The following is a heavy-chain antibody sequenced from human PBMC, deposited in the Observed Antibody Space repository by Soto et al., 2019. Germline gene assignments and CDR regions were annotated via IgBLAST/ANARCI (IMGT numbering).Heavy chain of an antibody. J-gene: IGHJ4*02. Sequence: QVQLQESGPGLVKPSETLSLTCSVSGGSVSSGSYYWSWIRQSPEKGLEWIGYIYYTGGTKYNPSLTSRVTISADTSRNHFSLKLTSVTAADTAVYYCARLEVGLDYWGQGVLGTVSS. CDR2: IYYTGGT. D-gene: IGHD2-2*01. V-gene: IGHV4-61*03. CDR3: ARLEVGLDY. CDR1: GGSVSSGSYY.